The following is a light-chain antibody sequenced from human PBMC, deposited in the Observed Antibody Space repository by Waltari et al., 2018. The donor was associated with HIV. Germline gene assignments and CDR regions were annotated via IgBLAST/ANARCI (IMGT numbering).Light chain of an antibody. J-gene: IGLJ2*01. CDR2: EGS. Sequence: QSALTQPDSVSGSPGQSITISCTGTSSDVGGYNLVSWYQQHPGKAPKLMIYEGSKRPSVVSNRFSGSKSGNTASLTISGLQAEDEADYYCCSYAGSSTVVFGGVTKLTVL. CDR3: CSYAGSSTVV. V-gene: IGLV2-23*01. CDR1: SSDVGGYNL.